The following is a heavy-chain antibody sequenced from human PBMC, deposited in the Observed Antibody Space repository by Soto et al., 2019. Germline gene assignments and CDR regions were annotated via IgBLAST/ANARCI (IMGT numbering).Heavy chain of an antibody. D-gene: IGHD4-4*01. CDR3: ALAGYDSNYYAVTPLSAGHF. CDR2: ISSSGSII. Sequence: QVQLVVSGGGLVKPGGSLRISCAASGFTFSDYYISWIRQAPGKGLEWVSYISSSGSIIYYADSVKGRFTISRDNAKNSLYLQMNSLRAQDSALYYCALAGYDSNYYAVTPLSAGHFWGQVTLVSVSS. CDR1: GFTFSDYY. V-gene: IGHV3-11*01. J-gene: IGHJ4*02.